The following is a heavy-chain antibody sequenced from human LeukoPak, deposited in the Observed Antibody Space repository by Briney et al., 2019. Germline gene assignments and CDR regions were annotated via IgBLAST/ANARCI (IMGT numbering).Heavy chain of an antibody. CDR2: ISGSGGST. CDR1: GFTFSSYA. Sequence: GGSLRLSCAASGFTFSSYAMSWVRQAPGKGLEWVSAISGSGGSTYYADSVKGRFTISRDNSKNTLYLQMNSLRAEDTAVYYCAKLLLWFGELLSTIHFDYWGQGTLVTVSS. D-gene: IGHD3-10*01. CDR3: AKLLLWFGELLSTIHFDY. V-gene: IGHV3-23*01. J-gene: IGHJ4*02.